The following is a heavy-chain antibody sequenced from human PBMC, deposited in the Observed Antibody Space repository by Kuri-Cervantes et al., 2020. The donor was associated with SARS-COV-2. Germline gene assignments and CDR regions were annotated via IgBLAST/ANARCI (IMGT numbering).Heavy chain of an antibody. Sequence: ASVKVSCKASGYTFTSQYLHWVRQAPGQGLEWMGIINPSGGSTSYAQKFQGRVTMTGDTSTSTVYMELSSLRSEDTAVYYCAREWITMVRGPFDYWGQGTLVTVSS. V-gene: IGHV1-46*01. J-gene: IGHJ4*02. D-gene: IGHD3-10*01. CDR2: INPSGGST. CDR3: AREWITMVRGPFDY. CDR1: GYTFTSQY.